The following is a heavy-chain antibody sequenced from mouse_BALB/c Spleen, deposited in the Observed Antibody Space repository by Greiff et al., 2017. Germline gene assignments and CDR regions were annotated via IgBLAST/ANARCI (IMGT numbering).Heavy chain of an antibody. CDR3: ARQKSGAMDD. CDR2: ISSGGSYT. CDR1: GFTFSSYG. J-gene: IGHJ4*01. V-gene: IGHV5-6*01. Sequence: EVKVVESGGDLVKPGGSLKLSCAASGFTFSSYGMSWVRQTPDKRLEWVATISSGGSYTYYPDSVKGRFTISRDNAKNALCLQMGSPKSEDAARYVCARQKSGAMDDWGQGTSVTVSS.